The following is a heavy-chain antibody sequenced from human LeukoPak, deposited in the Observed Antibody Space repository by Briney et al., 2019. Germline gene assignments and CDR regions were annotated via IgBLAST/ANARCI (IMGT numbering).Heavy chain of an antibody. Sequence: PSETLSLTCTVSGGSISSYYWSWIRLPPGKGLEWIGYIYYSGSTNYNPSLKSRVTISVDTSKNQFSLKLSSVTAADTAVYYCARANYYGHMDVWGQGTTVTVSS. D-gene: IGHD3-10*01. CDR2: IYYSGST. CDR1: GGSISSYY. CDR3: ARANYYGHMDV. J-gene: IGHJ6*02. V-gene: IGHV4-59*01.